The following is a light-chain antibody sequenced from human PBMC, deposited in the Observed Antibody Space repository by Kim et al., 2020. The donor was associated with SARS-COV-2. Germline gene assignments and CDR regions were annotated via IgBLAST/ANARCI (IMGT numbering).Light chain of an antibody. CDR2: QDF. Sequence: SYELTQPPSVSVSPGQTASITCSGDKLGGKYVCWYQQKPGQSPVVVIYQDFKRPSGIPERFSGSNSGNTATLTISGTQAMDEADYYCQAWDDSNAVFGTGTKVTVL. V-gene: IGLV3-1*01. J-gene: IGLJ1*01. CDR3: QAWDDSNAV. CDR1: KLGGKY.